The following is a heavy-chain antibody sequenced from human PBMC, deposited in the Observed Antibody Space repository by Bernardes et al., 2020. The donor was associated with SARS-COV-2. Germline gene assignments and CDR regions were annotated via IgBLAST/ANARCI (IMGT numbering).Heavy chain of an antibody. J-gene: IGHJ4*02. Sequence: GGSLRLSCAVSGFTLSSYWMYWVRQVPGKGLVCVSRINSDGTITNYADSVKGRFTISRDTAKNTLYLQMNSLRAEDTAVYYCASQLGVGYWGQGTLVTVSS. CDR2: INSDGTIT. CDR1: GFTLSSYW. CDR3: ASQLGVGY. D-gene: IGHD3-16*01. V-gene: IGHV3-74*01.